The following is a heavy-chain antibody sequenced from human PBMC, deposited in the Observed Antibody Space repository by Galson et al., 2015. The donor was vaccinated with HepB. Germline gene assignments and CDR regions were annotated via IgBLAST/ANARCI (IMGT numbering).Heavy chain of an antibody. D-gene: IGHD1-26*01. Sequence: SETLSLTCTVSGDSVSSNRYYWSWIRQTPGKGLEWIGYIYFNGNTNYHPSLKSRVTISIDTSKNQFFLKMRAVTAADTAVYYCSRCPWELPTPDYGVQGTLVTVSS. CDR1: GDSVSSNRYY. V-gene: IGHV4-61*01. J-gene: IGHJ4*02. CDR2: IYFNGNT. CDR3: SRCPWELPTPDY.